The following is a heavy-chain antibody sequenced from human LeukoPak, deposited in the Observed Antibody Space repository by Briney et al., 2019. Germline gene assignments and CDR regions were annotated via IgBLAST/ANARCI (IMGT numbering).Heavy chain of an antibody. CDR3: AKQSHDYGGYMDF. V-gene: IGHV3-23*01. J-gene: IGHJ4*02. CDR2: IRNSGSST. Sequence: PGGSLRLSCAASGFTFSSYGMNWVRQAPGKGLEWVSTIRNSGSSTSYAVSVKGRFTISRDNSKNTLYLQLNSLRADDTALYYCAKQSHDYGGYMDFWGQGTLVTVSS. D-gene: IGHD4-17*01. CDR1: GFTFSSYG.